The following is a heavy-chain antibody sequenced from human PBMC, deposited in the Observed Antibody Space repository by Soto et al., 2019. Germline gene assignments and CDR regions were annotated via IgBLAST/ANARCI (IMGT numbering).Heavy chain of an antibody. D-gene: IGHD3-10*01. V-gene: IGHV1-69*08. CDR2: IIPILGIA. Sequence: QVQLVQSGAEVKKPGSSVKVSCKASGGTFSSYTISWVRQAPGQGLEWMGRIIPILGIANYAQKFQGRVTITAYKSTSTSYMELSSLRSEETAVYYCSRDTLIYYGNYDAFDIWGQGTMVTVYS. CDR3: SRDTLIYYGNYDAFDI. J-gene: IGHJ3*02. CDR1: GGTFSSYT.